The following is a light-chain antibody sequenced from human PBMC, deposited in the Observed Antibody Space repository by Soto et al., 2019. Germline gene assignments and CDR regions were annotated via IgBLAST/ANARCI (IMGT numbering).Light chain of an antibody. CDR2: DAS. J-gene: IGKJ3*01. Sequence: DIQMTQSPSTLSASVGDRVTITCRASQSISSWLAWYQQKPGKAPKLLIYDASSLESGVPSRFSGSGSGTEFTLTISSLQPDDFATYYCQQYNSFPSTSGPGTKVDIK. CDR1: QSISSW. V-gene: IGKV1-5*01. CDR3: QQYNSFPST.